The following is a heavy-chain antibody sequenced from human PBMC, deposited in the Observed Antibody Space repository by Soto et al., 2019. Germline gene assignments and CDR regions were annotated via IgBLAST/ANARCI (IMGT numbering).Heavy chain of an antibody. CDR1: GGSISSYY. D-gene: IGHD5-12*01. V-gene: IGHV4-59*01. CDR3: ARLTSGYDHYYYYMDV. Sequence: PSEPLSLTCTVSGGSISSYYWSWIRQPPGKGLEWIGYIYYSGSTNYNPSLKSRVTISVDTSKNQFSLKLSSVTAADTAVCYCARLTSGYDHYYYYMDVWGKGTTVTVSS. CDR2: IYYSGST. J-gene: IGHJ6*03.